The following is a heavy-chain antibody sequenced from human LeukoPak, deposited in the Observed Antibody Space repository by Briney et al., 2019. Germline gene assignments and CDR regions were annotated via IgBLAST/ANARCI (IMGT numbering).Heavy chain of an antibody. CDR1: GYTFTSYG. D-gene: IGHD3-10*01. V-gene: IGHV1-18*01. Sequence: ASVKVSCKASGYTFTSYGISWVRQAPGQGLEWMGWISAYNGNTNYAQKLQGRVTMTTDTSTSTAYMELRSLRSDDTAVYYCARDIARGASGSYNYCEQATLVTVSA. CDR3: ARDIARGASGSYNY. CDR2: ISAYNGNT. J-gene: IGHJ4*02.